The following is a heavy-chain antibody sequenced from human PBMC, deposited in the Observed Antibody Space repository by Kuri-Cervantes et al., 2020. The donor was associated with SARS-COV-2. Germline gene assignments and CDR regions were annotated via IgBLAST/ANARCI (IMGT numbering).Heavy chain of an antibody. D-gene: IGHD4-11*01. CDR2: IRYDGSNK. J-gene: IGHJ6*03. CDR1: GFTFSSYG. CDR3: ARDGPTVTTWFNYCMDV. Sequence: GESLKISCAASGFTFSSYGMHWVRQAPGKGLEWVAFIRYDGSNKYYADSVKGRFTISRDNSKNTLYLQMNSLRPEDTAVYHCARDGPTVTTWFNYCMDVWGKGTTVTVSS. V-gene: IGHV3-30*02.